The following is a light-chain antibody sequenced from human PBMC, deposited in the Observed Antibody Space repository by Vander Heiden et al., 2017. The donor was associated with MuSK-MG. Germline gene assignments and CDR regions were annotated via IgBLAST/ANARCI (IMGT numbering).Light chain of an antibody. CDR2: DDS. Sequence: SSVLTQPPSVSVAPGQAATITCGGDNIGSQTVHWYQHNPGQAPVWVVQDDSDRPSGIPERFAGSNSGKMAKLKISTVDAGNESDYDGQVWASRSDHVGFGGGPQLTV. V-gene: IGLV3-21*02. J-gene: IGLJ2*01. CDR3: QVWASRSDHVG. CDR1: NIGSQT.